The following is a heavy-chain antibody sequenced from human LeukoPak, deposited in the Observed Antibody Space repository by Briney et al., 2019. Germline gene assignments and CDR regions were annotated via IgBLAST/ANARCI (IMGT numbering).Heavy chain of an antibody. CDR3: ARDVTMVRGAGYGMDV. V-gene: IGHV3-21*01. Sequence: GGSLRLSCAASGFTFSSYSMNWVRQAPGEGLEWVSSISSSSSYIYYADSVKGRFTISRDNAKNSLYLQMNSLRAEDTAVYYCARDVTMVRGAGYGMDVWGQGTTVTVSS. CDR1: GFTFSSYS. D-gene: IGHD3-10*01. CDR2: ISSSSSYI. J-gene: IGHJ6*02.